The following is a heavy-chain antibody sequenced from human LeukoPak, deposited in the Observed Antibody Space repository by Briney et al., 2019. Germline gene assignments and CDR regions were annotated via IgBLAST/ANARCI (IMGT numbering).Heavy chain of an antibody. CDR3: TTRRQDGC. J-gene: IGHJ4*02. V-gene: IGHV3-15*01. D-gene: IGHD6-25*01. CDR1: GFTFSDAW. Sequence: GGSLRLSCVGSGFTFSDAWISWVRQAPGKGLEWVGRIKSKIDGGIIDYAAPVKGRFTISRDDSRNTLYLQMNSLKTEDTAVYYCTTRRQDGCWGQGTLVTVS. CDR2: IKSKIDGGII.